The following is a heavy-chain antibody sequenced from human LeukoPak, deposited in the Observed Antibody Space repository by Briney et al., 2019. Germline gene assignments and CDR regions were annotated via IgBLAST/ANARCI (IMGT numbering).Heavy chain of an antibody. J-gene: IGHJ4*02. Sequence: PGGSPRLSCAASGFTVSSNYMSWVRQAPGKGLEWVSVIYSGGSTYYADSVKGRFTISRDNSKNTLYLQMNSLRAEDTAVYYCASSILSYFDYWGQGTLVTVSS. CDR2: IYSGGST. CDR1: GFTVSSNY. V-gene: IGHV3-53*01. CDR3: ASSILSYFDY. D-gene: IGHD2/OR15-2a*01.